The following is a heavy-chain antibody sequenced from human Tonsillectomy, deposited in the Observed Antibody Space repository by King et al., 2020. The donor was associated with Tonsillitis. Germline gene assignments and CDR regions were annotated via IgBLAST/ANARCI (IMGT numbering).Heavy chain of an antibody. Sequence: LQLQESGPGLVKPSETLSLTCTVSGGSISVSPNKGGWGWVRQPPGKVLEWIATLHNDETTFYNPSLRSRASTSVDMSKNQFSLILSSVTAADTAVYDWARNPSHVWGSARAHFDLWGRGTLVTVSS. CDR3: ARNPSHVWGSARAHFDL. V-gene: IGHV4-39*07. J-gene: IGHJ2*01. CDR1: GGSISVSPNKGG. D-gene: IGHD3-10*01. CDR2: LHNDETT.